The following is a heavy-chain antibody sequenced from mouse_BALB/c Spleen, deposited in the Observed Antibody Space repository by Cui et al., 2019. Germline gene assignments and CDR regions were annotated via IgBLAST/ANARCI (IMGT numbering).Heavy chain of an antibody. CDR3: ARYDYYGSSYFDY. Sequence: LLHLRHQLAKPGEPVPPSCKASGYTFTSYWMHWVKQRPGRGLEWIGRIDPNSGGTKYNEKFKSKATLTVDKPSSTAYMQLSSLTSEDSAVYYCARYDYYGSSYFDYWGQGTTLTVSS. CDR1: GYTFTSYW. J-gene: IGHJ2*01. V-gene: IGHV1-72*01. CDR2: IDPNSGGT. D-gene: IGHD1-1*01.